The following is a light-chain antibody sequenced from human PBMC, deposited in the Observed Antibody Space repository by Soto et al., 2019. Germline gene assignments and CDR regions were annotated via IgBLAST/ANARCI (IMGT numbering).Light chain of an antibody. CDR3: SSRIGGTSVV. V-gene: IGLV2-8*01. Sequence: QSALTQTPSASGSPGQSVTISCSGTSSDLGDFNYVSWYQQHPGQVPKLMIYEVTKRPSGVPDRFSGSKSGNTASLNVSGLQAEDEADYYCSSRIGGTSVVFGGGTKLTVL. CDR2: EVT. J-gene: IGLJ2*01. CDR1: SSDLGDFNY.